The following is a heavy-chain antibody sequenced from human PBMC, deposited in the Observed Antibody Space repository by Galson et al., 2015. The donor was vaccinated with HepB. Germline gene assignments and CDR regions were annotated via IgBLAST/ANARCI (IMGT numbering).Heavy chain of an antibody. CDR3: ARVISRSIWIAAAVDY. CDR1: GFTFSSYW. CDR2: INSDGSST. V-gene: IGHV3-74*01. Sequence: SLRLSCAASGFTFSSYWMHWVRQAPGKGLVWVSRINSDGSSTSYADSVKGRFTISRDDAKNTLYLQMNSLRAEDTAVYYCARVISRSIWIAAAVDYWGQGTLVTVSS. J-gene: IGHJ4*02. D-gene: IGHD6-13*01.